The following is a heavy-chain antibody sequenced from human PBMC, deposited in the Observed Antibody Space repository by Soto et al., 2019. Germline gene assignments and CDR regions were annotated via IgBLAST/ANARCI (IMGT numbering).Heavy chain of an antibody. CDR2: INHSGST. CDR3: AMAEYAFWSGSLSGQDAFDI. V-gene: IGHV4-34*01. CDR1: GGSFSCYY. J-gene: IGHJ3*02. Sequence: PSETLSLTCAVYGGSFSCYYWSWIRQPPGKGLEWIGEINHSGSTNYNPSLKSRVTISVDTSKNQFSLKLSSVTAADTAVYYCAMAEYAFWSGSLSGQDAFDIWGQGTIVTVSS. D-gene: IGHD3-3*01.